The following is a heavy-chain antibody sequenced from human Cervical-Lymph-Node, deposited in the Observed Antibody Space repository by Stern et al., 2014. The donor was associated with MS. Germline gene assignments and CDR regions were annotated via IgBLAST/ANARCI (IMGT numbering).Heavy chain of an antibody. CDR2: IIPVFGTP. J-gene: IGHJ6*02. CDR3: ASAHPATRRGYKGMNV. CDR1: GGTFRRFA. D-gene: IGHD2-2*01. Sequence: QVQLVESGSEVRKPGSSVNVTCKASGGTFRRFAVNWVRQAPGQGLEWVGGIIPVFGTPTYAQKFQGRITVISDESTNTVYLELSRLTSDDTATYFCASAHPATRRGYKGMNVWGQGTTIAVSS. V-gene: IGHV1-69*01.